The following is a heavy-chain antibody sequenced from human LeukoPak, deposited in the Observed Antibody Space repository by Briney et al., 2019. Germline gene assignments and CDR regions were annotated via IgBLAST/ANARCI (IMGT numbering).Heavy chain of an antibody. Sequence: PSETLSLTCAVYGGSFSGYYWSWIRQPPGKGLEWIGEINHSGSTNYNPSLKSRVTISVDTSKNQFSLKLSSVTAADTAVHYCARGQSIPSLVNWGQGTLVTVSS. D-gene: IGHD6-6*01. CDR3: ARGQSIPSLVN. V-gene: IGHV4-34*01. CDR1: GGSFSGYY. CDR2: INHSGST. J-gene: IGHJ4*02.